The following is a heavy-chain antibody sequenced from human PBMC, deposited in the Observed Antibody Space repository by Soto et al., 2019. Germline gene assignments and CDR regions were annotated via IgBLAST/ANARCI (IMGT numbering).Heavy chain of an antibody. CDR1: GFTFSSYA. D-gene: IGHD3-16*02. Sequence: QVQLVESGGGVVQPGRSLRLSCVASGFTFSSYAMHWVRQAPGKALEWVAIMSYDGNNQYYADSVKGRFTISRDNFKNTLYLQMNSLRAQDTAVYYCAKALGELSPESFDYWGQGILVPVSS. CDR2: MSYDGNNQ. V-gene: IGHV3-30*18. CDR3: AKALGELSPESFDY. J-gene: IGHJ4*02.